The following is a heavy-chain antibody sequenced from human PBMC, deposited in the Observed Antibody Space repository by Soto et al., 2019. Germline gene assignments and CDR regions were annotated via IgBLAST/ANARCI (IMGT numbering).Heavy chain of an antibody. J-gene: IGHJ3*02. CDR2: IVVGSGNT. Sequence: GASVKVSCKASGFPFTSSGMQWVRQARGQRLEWIGWIVVGSGNTNYAQKFQERVTITRDMSTSTAYMELSSLRSEDTAVYYCAATEYCSGGSCYLSDAFDIWGQGTMVTVSS. D-gene: IGHD2-15*01. CDR1: GFPFTSSG. V-gene: IGHV1-58*02. CDR3: AATEYCSGGSCYLSDAFDI.